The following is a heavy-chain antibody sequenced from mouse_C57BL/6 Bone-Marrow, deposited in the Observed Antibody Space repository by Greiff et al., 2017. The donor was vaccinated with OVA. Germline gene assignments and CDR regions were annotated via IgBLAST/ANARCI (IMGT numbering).Heavy chain of an antibody. J-gene: IGHJ4*01. V-gene: IGHV5-2*01. CDR3: ARLGRGTNAMDY. Sequence: EVKLVESGGGLVQPGESLKLSCESNEYEFPSHDMSWVRKTPEKRLELVAAITSDGGSTYSPDTMERRFIISRDNTKKTLYLQMSSLRSENTALYYFARLGRGTNAMDYWGQGTSVTVSS. D-gene: IGHD4-1*01. CDR2: ITSDGGST. CDR1: EYEFPSHD.